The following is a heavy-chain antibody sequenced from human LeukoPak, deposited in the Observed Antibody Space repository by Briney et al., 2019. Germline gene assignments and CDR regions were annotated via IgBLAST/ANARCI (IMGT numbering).Heavy chain of an antibody. J-gene: IGHJ4*02. V-gene: IGHV4-34*01. CDR3: ARGSDTAAGLY. CDR2: INHSGST. Sequence: SETLSLTCTVSGGSFSGYYWSWIRQPPGKGLEWIGEINHSGSTNYNPSLQSRVSISVASSKNQFSLKVSSVTAADTAVYYCARGSDTAAGLYWGQGTLVTVSS. CDR1: GGSFSGYY. D-gene: IGHD6-13*01.